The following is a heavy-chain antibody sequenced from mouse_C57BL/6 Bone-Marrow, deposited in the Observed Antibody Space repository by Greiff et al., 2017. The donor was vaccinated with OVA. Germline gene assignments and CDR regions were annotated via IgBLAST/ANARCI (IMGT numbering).Heavy chain of an antibody. CDR3: ARELLDYYAMDY. J-gene: IGHJ4*01. Sequence: VQLQQPGAELVKPGASVKMSCKASGYTFTSYWITWVKQRPGQGLEWIGDIYPGSGSTNYNEKFKSKATLTVDASSSTAYMQLSSLTSEDSAVYYCARELLDYYAMDYWGQGTSVTVSS. V-gene: IGHV1-55*01. CDR1: GYTFTSYW. CDR2: IYPGSGST. D-gene: IGHD2-12*01.